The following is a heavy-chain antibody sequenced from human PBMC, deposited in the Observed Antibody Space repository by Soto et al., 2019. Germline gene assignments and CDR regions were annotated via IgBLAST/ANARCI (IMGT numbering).Heavy chain of an antibody. J-gene: IGHJ6*02. D-gene: IGHD1-26*01. CDR1: GYTFSDYY. V-gene: IGHV1-2*04. CDR3: ARTPNTGRAGVYGMDV. Sequence: QVQLVQSGAEAKKPGASLKVSCKASGYTFSDYYIHWVRQAPGQGLEWMGWIDADSGDTKYAQKLQGWVTMTRDTSINTAYMELSRLRSDDTAVYYCARTPNTGRAGVYGMDVWGQGTTVTVSS. CDR2: IDADSGDT.